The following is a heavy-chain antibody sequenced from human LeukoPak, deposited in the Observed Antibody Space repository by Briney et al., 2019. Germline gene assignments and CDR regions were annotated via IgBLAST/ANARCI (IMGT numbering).Heavy chain of an antibody. J-gene: IGHJ4*02. D-gene: IGHD6-13*01. Sequence: ASVKVSCKASGYTFTSYYVHWVRQAPGQGLEWMGIINPSGGSTSYAQKFQGRVTMTRDTSTSTVYMELSSLRSEDTAVYYCARQAIAAASNVNGVDYWGQGTLVTVSS. CDR1: GYTFTSYY. CDR2: INPSGGST. V-gene: IGHV1-46*01. CDR3: ARQAIAAASNVNGVDY.